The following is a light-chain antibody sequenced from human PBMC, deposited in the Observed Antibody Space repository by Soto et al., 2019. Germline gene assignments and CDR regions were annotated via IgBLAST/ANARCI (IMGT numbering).Light chain of an antibody. CDR1: KSVAST. Sequence: EIVMTQSPASLSVSPGDGATLSCRASKSVASTVAWYQQKPGQGPRLLIHGASTRAVGVPARFSGSGSGTDFTLTISSLQSEDFAVYYCQQYHNWPPQYTFGQGTQLQIK. CDR2: GAS. J-gene: IGKJ2*01. V-gene: IGKV3-15*01. CDR3: QQYHNWPPQYT.